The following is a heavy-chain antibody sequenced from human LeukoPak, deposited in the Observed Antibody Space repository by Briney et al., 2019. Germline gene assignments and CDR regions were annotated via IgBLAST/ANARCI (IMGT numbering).Heavy chain of an antibody. Sequence: SQTLSLTCTVSGGSISSGGYYWSWIRQHPGKGLEWIGYIYYSGSTYYNPSLKSRVTISVDTSKSQFSLKLSSVTAADTAVYYCARDCSSTSRYSYYGMDVWGQGTPVTVSS. J-gene: IGHJ6*02. CDR1: GGSISSGGYY. D-gene: IGHD2-2*01. V-gene: IGHV4-31*03. CDR2: IYYSGST. CDR3: ARDCSSTSRYSYYGMDV.